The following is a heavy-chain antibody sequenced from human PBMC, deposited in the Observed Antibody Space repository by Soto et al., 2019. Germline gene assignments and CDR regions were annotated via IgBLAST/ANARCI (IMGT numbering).Heavy chain of an antibody. CDR1: GFTFSSYS. J-gene: IGHJ6*02. D-gene: IGHD3-10*01. CDR3: ASPKGYGSGSYFTNYYYYGMDV. Sequence: GGSLRLSCAASGFTFSSYSMNWVRQAPGKGLEWVSSISSSSSYIYYADSVKGRFTISRDNAKNSLYLQMNSLRAEDTAVYYCASPKGYGSGSYFTNYYYYGMDVWGQGTTVTVSS. V-gene: IGHV3-21*01. CDR2: ISSSSSYI.